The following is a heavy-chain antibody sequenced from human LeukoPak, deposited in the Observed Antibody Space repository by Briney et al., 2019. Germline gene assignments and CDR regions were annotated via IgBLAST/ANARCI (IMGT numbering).Heavy chain of an antibody. D-gene: IGHD6-13*01. Sequence: ASVRVSCKASGYTFTGYYMHWVRQAPGQGLEWMGGIIPIFGTANYAQKFQGRVTITADKSTSTAYMELSRLRSDDTAVYYCARTGYSSSWSAVDYWGQGTLVTVSS. CDR3: ARTGYSSSWSAVDY. J-gene: IGHJ4*02. CDR2: IIPIFGTA. CDR1: GYTFTGYY. V-gene: IGHV1-69*06.